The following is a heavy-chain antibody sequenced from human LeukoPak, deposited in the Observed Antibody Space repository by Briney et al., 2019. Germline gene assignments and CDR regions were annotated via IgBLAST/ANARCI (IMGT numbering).Heavy chain of an antibody. CDR2: INHSGST. J-gene: IGHJ4*02. D-gene: IGHD5/OR15-5a*01. V-gene: IGHV4-34*01. Sequence: SETLSLTCAVYGGSFSGYYWSWIRQPPGKGLEWIGEINHSGSTNYNPSLKSRVTISVDTSKNQFSLKLSSVTAADTAVYYCARGGFLRSLDHWGQGTLVTVSS. CDR1: GGSFSGYY. CDR3: ARGGFLRSLDH.